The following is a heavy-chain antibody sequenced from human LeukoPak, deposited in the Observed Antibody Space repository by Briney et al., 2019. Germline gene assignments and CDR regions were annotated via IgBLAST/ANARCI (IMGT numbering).Heavy chain of an antibody. D-gene: IGHD3-10*01. J-gene: IGHJ4*02. CDR1: GYSISSGYY. CDR3: ARSSMVRGVSFDY. V-gene: IGHV4-38-2*02. Sequence: SETLSLTCTVSGYSISSGYYWGWIRQPPGKGLEWIGSIYHSGSTYYNPSLKSRVTISVDTSKNQFSLKLSSVTAADTAVYYCARSSMVRGVSFDYWGQGTLVTVSS. CDR2: IYHSGST.